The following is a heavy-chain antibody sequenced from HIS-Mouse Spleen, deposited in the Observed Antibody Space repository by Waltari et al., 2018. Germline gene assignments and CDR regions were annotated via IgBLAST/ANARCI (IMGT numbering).Heavy chain of an antibody. CDR1: GCPIRSSSYY. CDR3: AREIPYSSSWYDWYFDL. V-gene: IGHV4-39*07. D-gene: IGHD6-13*01. Sequence: QLQLQESGPGLVKPSETLSLTCTVPGCPIRSSSYYWGWIRQPPGKGLEWIGSIYYSGSTYYNPSLKSRVTISVDTSKNQFSLKLSSVTAADTAVYYCAREIPYSSSWYDWYFDLWGRGTLVTVSS. J-gene: IGHJ2*01. CDR2: IYYSGST.